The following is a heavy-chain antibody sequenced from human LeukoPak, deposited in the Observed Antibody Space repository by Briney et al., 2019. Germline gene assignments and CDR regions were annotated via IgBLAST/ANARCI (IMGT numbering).Heavy chain of an antibody. J-gene: IGHJ4*02. CDR1: GFTFSSYA. D-gene: IGHD1-26*01. CDR3: AKGPPKFRGGSYCFDY. V-gene: IGHV3-23*01. CDR2: ISGSGGST. Sequence: GGSLRLSCAASGFTFSSYAMSWVRQAPGKGLEWVSAISGSGGSTYYADSVKGRFTISRDNSKSTLYLQMSSLRAEDTAVYYCAKGPPKFRGGSYCFDYWGQGTLVTVSS.